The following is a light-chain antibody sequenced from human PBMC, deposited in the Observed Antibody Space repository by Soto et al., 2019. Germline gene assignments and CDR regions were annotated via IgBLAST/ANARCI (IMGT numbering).Light chain of an antibody. J-gene: IGKJ5*01. V-gene: IGKV4-1*01. Sequence: DIVMTQSPDSLAVSLGERATIKCKSSQSVFYSPNSKNYLAWYQQKSGQPPNLLIYWASTRESGVPDRFSGSGSWTEFTPTISSLQSEDFAVYYCQQYNTWPPITFGQGTRLEIK. CDR3: QQYNTWPPIT. CDR1: QSVFYSPNSKNY. CDR2: WAS.